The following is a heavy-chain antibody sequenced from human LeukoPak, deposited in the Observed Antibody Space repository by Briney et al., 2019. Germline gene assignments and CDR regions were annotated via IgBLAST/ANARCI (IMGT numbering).Heavy chain of an antibody. CDR3: ARVGKQWLVLRGWFDP. Sequence: GSLRLSCAASGFTFSSYNMNWVRQPPGKGLEWIGEINHSGSTNYNPSLKSRVTISVDTSKNQFSLKLSSVTAADTAVYYCARVGKQWLVLRGWFDPWGQGTLVTVSS. J-gene: IGHJ5*02. V-gene: IGHV4-34*01. CDR1: GFTFSSYN. CDR2: INHSGST. D-gene: IGHD6-19*01.